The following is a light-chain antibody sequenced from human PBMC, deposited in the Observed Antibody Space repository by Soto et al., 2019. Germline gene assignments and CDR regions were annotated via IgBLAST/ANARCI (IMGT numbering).Light chain of an antibody. Sequence: DIQMTQSPSSLSASVGDSVTITCRASQSISNYLNWYQQKPGKAPNLLIYKASRLETGVTSRFSGSGSGTEFTLTISFLQPDDFATYYCQQYNSYSPLTFGGGTKVEIK. CDR1: QSISNY. J-gene: IGKJ4*01. CDR2: KAS. CDR3: QQYNSYSPLT. V-gene: IGKV1-5*03.